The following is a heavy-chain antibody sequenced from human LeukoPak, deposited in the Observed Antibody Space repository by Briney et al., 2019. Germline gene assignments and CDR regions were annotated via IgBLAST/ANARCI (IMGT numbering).Heavy chain of an antibody. J-gene: IGHJ4*02. CDR1: GLTFSSYA. D-gene: IGHD3/OR15-3a*01. CDR3: AKDCVMIF. V-gene: IGHV3-23*01. CDR2: ISGSGGST. Sequence: GGSLRLSCAASGLTFSSYAMSWVRHAPGKGLEWGSAISGSGGSTYYAESVKGRFTISRDNSKNTLYLQMNSLRAEDTAVYYCAKDCVMIFWGQGTLVTVSS.